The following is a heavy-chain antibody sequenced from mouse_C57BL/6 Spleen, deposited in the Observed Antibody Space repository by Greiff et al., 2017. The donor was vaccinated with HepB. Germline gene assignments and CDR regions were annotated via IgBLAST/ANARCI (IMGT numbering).Heavy chain of an antibody. Sequence: EVQLVESGGGLVQPGGSLSLSCAASGFTFTDYYMSWVRQPPGKALEWLGFIRNKANGYTTEYSASVKGRFTISRDNSQSILYLQMNALRAEDSAIYYCASLNWDSNWYFDVWGTGTTVTVSS. CDR1: GFTFTDYY. CDR3: ASLNWDSNWYFDV. CDR2: IRNKANGYTT. J-gene: IGHJ1*03. D-gene: IGHD4-1*02. V-gene: IGHV7-3*01.